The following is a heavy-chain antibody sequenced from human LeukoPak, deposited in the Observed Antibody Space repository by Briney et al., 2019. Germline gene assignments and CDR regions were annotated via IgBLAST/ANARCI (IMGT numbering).Heavy chain of an antibody. CDR2: ISDSGST. D-gene: IGHD4-17*01. Sequence: GGSLRLSCAASGFTFSSYAMSWVRQAPGKGLEWVSGISDSGSTYYADSVKGRFTISRDNSKNTLYLQMNSLRAEDTAVYYCAKHLDSYGDDRFDYWGQGTLVTVSS. J-gene: IGHJ4*02. CDR3: AKHLDSYGDDRFDY. V-gene: IGHV3-23*01. CDR1: GFTFSSYA.